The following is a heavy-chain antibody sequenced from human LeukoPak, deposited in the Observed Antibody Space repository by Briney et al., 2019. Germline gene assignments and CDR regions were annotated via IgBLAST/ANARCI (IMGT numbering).Heavy chain of an antibody. CDR2: TYYRSKWYN. CDR1: GDSVPSNSAA. D-gene: IGHD2/OR15-2a*01. CDR3: ARDKIDGLNDY. V-gene: IGHV6-1*01. Sequence: SQTLSLICAISGDSVPSNSAAWNWISQSPPRGLDRLGRTYYRSKWYNDYAVSVKSRITINPDTSKNQFSLQLNSVTPEDTAVYYCARDKIDGLNDYWGQGTLVTVSS. J-gene: IGHJ4*02.